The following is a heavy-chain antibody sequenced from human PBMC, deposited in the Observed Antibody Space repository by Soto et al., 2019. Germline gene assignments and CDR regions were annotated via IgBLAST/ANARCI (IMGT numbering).Heavy chain of an antibody. CDR1: GGSISSGGYY. Sequence: SETLSLTCTVSGGSISSGGYYWSWIRQHPGKGLEWIGYIYYSGSTYYNPSLKSRVTISVDTSKNQFSLKLSSVTAADTAVYYCATQKAHYYDSSGYLPDYWGQGTLVTVSS. D-gene: IGHD3-22*01. CDR2: IYYSGST. V-gene: IGHV4-31*03. CDR3: ATQKAHYYDSSGYLPDY. J-gene: IGHJ4*02.